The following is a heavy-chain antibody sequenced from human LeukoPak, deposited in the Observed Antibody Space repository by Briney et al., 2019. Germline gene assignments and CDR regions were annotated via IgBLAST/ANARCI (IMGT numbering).Heavy chain of an antibody. V-gene: IGHV4-59*01. CDR2: IYYSGST. Sequence: SETLSLTCTVSGGSISSYYWSWIRQPPGKGLEWIGYIYYSGSTNYNPSLKSRVTISVDTSKNQFSLKLSSVTAADTAVYYCARSGHIVGALFDYWGQGTLVTVSS. CDR3: ARSGHIVGALFDY. J-gene: IGHJ4*02. D-gene: IGHD1-26*01. CDR1: GGSISSYY.